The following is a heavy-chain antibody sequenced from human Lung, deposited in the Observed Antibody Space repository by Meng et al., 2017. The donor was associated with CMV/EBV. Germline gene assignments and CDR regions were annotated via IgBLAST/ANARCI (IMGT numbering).Heavy chain of an antibody. CDR2: ISNTGSVK. Sequence: GEFLKILCAAFGFTFSSYTLNWVRQAPGKGLEWVSYISNTGSVKHYADSLRCRFPVTRDNAKNSLYLQMTSLRSDDTAVYYCARSLFDSNDPFDYWGQGTXVTVSS. D-gene: IGHD3-22*01. CDR3: ARSLFDSNDPFDY. J-gene: IGHJ4*02. CDR1: GFTFSSYT. V-gene: IGHV3-48*04.